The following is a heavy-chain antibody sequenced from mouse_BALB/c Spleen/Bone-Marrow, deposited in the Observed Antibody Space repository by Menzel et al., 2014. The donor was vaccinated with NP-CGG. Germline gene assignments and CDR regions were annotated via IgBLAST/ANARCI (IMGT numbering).Heavy chain of an antibody. V-gene: IGHV1-4*02. D-gene: IGHD4-1*01. CDR2: IVPSSGYT. J-gene: IGHJ3*01. Sequence: VMLVESGAELARPGASVKMSCKASGYTFTSYTIQWVKRRPGQGLEWVGYIVPSSGYTEYNQKFKDKTTLTADKSSSTAYMQLSSLTSADSAVYYCAREARTGAWSPNWGQGTLVTVSA. CDR1: GYTFTSYT. CDR3: AREARTGAWSPN.